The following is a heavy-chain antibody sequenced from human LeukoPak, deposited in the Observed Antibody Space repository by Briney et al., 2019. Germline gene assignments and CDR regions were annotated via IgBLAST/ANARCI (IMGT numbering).Heavy chain of an antibody. Sequence: PSETLSLTCTVSGGSISSYYWSWIRQPAGKGLEWIGRIYTNGSTNYNPSLKSRVTMSVDTSKNQFSLKLSSVTAADTAVYYCARDYPITIFGVVIGTRVWFDPWGQGTLVTVSS. CDR3: ARDYPITIFGVVIGTRVWFDP. CDR1: GGSISSYY. V-gene: IGHV4-4*07. D-gene: IGHD3-3*01. J-gene: IGHJ5*02. CDR2: IYTNGST.